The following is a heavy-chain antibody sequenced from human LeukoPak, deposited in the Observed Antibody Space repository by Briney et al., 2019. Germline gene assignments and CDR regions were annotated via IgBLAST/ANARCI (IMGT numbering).Heavy chain of an antibody. D-gene: IGHD3-10*01. CDR3: ARSRGSGSYWANWFDP. J-gene: IGHJ5*02. V-gene: IGHV4-59*01. CDR1: GGSIRSYY. CDR2: IYYSGST. Sequence: SETLSLTCTVSGGSIRSYYWSWIRQPPGKGLEWIGYIYYSGSTNYNPSLKSRVTISVDTSKNHFSLKLSSVTAADTAVYYCARSRGSGSYWANWFDPWGQGTLVTVSS.